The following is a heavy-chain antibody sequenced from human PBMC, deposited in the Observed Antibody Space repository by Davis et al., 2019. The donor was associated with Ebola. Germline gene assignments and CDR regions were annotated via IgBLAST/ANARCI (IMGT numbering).Heavy chain of an antibody. CDR2: ISGSGGST. D-gene: IGHD2-8*01. Sequence: GESLKISCAASGFTFSSYAMSWVRQAPGKGLEWVSAISGSGGSTYYADSVKGRFTISRDNSKNTLYLQMNSLKTEDTAVYYCTRRSNCTNSCWGQGTLVTVSS. J-gene: IGHJ4*02. V-gene: IGHV3-23*01. CDR3: TRRSNCTNSC. CDR1: GFTFSSYA.